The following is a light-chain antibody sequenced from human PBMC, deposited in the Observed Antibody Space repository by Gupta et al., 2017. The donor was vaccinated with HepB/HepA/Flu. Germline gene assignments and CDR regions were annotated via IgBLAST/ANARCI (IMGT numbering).Light chain of an antibody. V-gene: IGKV3-20*01. Sequence: DIVLTQSPGTLSLSPGERATLSCRASQSVSSCYVAWYQQKPGQAPRLLIYGASSRATGIPDRCSGSGSGTDFTLTISRLEPEDFAVYYCQQYGSSPLTFGGGTKVEIK. CDR2: GAS. CDR1: QSVSSCY. J-gene: IGKJ4*01. CDR3: QQYGSSPLT.